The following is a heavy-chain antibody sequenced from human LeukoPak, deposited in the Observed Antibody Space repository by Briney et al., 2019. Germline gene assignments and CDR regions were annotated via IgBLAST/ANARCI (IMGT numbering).Heavy chain of an antibody. D-gene: IGHD3-22*01. Sequence: GGSLRLSCAASGFTFSDYYMSWIRQAPGKGLEWVSYISSSGSTIYYADSVKGGFTISSDNDKKSLYLQMNNLRAEDTAVYYCARVHDSSGYYGELWVDYWGQGTLVTVSS. J-gene: IGHJ4*02. V-gene: IGHV3-11*01. CDR3: ARVHDSSGYYGELWVDY. CDR1: GFTFSDYY. CDR2: ISSSGSTI.